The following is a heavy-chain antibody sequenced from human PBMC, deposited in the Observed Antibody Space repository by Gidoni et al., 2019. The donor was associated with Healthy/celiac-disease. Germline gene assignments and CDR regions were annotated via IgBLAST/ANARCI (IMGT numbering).Heavy chain of an antibody. CDR3: AREKGIAVAGSAGYYGMDV. J-gene: IGHJ6*02. Sequence: QVQLQESGPGLVKPSGTLSLTCAVSGGSISSSNWWSWVRQPPGKGLEWIGEIYHSGSTNYNPSLKGRVTIAVDKSKNQFSLKLSSVTAADTAVYYCAREKGIAVAGSAGYYGMDVWGQGTTVTVSS. CDR1: GGSISSSNW. CDR2: IYHSGST. D-gene: IGHD6-19*01. V-gene: IGHV4-4*02.